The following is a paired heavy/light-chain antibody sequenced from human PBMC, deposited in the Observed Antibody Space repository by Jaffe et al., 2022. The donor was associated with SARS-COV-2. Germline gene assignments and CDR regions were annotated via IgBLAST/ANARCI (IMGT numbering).Light chain of an antibody. CDR3: QKYDTGPPLT. V-gene: IGKV1-27*01. Sequence: DIQMTQSPSSLSASVGDRVIISCRASQGISSNLAWYQQRPGKVPKLLIYAASSLQSGVPSRFSGSGSGTDFTLTISSLQPEDVATYYCQKYDTGPPLTFGGGTKVEIK. J-gene: IGKJ4*01. CDR2: AAS. CDR1: QGISSN.
Heavy chain of an antibody. CDR3: SRGGQYTRSHFDY. D-gene: IGHD6-6*01. Sequence: EVQLLESGGGLVQPGGSLRLSCVGSGFIFSSNAMSWVRQAPGKGLEWVSSIGATSGNTYFADSVKGRFTISRDNSRNTLYLQMNSLRAEDTAVYYCSRGGQYTRSHFDYWGQGTLVTVSS. CDR2: IGATSGNT. J-gene: IGHJ4*02. CDR1: GFIFSSNA. V-gene: IGHV3-23*01.